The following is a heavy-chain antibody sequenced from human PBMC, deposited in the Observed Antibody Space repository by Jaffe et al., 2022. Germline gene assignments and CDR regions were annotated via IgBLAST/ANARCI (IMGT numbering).Heavy chain of an antibody. CDR1: GFTVSSNY. J-gene: IGHJ6*03. Sequence: EVQLVESGGGLVQPGGSLRLSCAASGFTVSSNYMSWVRQAPGKGLEWVSVIYSGGSTYYADSVKGRFTISRDNSKNTLYLQMNSLRAEDTAVYYCARDRGRIVGATTWYYYYYMDVWGKGTTVTVSS. CDR2: IYSGGST. D-gene: IGHD1-26*01. V-gene: IGHV3-66*02. CDR3: ARDRGRIVGATTWYYYYYMDV.